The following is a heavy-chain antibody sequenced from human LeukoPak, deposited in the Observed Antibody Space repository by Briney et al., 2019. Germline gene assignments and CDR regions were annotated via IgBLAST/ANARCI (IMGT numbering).Heavy chain of an antibody. CDR3: ARRKLYCSSTSCLNWFDP. V-gene: IGHV4-34*01. CDR2: INHRGSP. Sequence: SETLSLTCAVYGGPFSGYYWSWVRQSPGKGLEWIGEINHRGSPNYNPSLKGRVTISVDTSKNQFSLKLSSVTAADTAVYYCARRKLYCSSTSCLNWFDPWGQGTLVTVSS. J-gene: IGHJ5*02. D-gene: IGHD2-2*01. CDR1: GGPFSGYY.